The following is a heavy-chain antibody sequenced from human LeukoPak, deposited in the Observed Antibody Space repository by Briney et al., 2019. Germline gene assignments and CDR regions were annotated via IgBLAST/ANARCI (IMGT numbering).Heavy chain of an antibody. D-gene: IGHD5-24*01. CDR2: IYYSGST. J-gene: IGHJ4*02. CDR1: GGSVSSGSYY. V-gene: IGHV4-61*01. CDR3: ARGDGYNWGY. Sequence: SETLSLTCTVSGGSVSSGSYYWSWVRQPPGKGLEWIGYIYYSGSTNYNPSLKSRVTISVDTSKNQFSLKLSSVTAADTAVYYCARGDGYNWGYWGQGTLVTVSS.